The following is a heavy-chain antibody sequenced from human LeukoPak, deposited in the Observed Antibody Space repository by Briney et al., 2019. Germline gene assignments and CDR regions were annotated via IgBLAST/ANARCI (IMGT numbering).Heavy chain of an antibody. D-gene: IGHD3-9*01. V-gene: IGHV3-23*01. J-gene: IGHJ4*02. CDR3: AKWGDYDVLAGYYVSDY. CDR2: IFGSGGNT. CDR1: GFTLSNSV. Sequence: PGGSLRVSCAASGFTLSNSVMSSVRPAPRERLGWVSAIFGSGGNTHSADSLKGRFTSSRDNSKNTVFQQMNTLRAEVTAVYYCAKWGDYDVLAGYYVSDYWGQGTLVTVSS.